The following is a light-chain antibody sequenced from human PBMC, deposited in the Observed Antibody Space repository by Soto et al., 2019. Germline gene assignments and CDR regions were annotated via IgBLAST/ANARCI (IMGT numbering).Light chain of an antibody. CDR3: CSYAGRDNYVV. CDR2: HVS. V-gene: IGLV2-11*01. CDR1: SSDVGGYDY. Sequence: QSALTQPRSVSGSPGQSVTISCTGTSSDVGGYDYVSWYQQHPGKAPKLMIHHVSKRHSGVTDRFSGSKSGNTASLTISGLQAEDEADYYCCSYAGRDNYVVFGGGTKLTVL. J-gene: IGLJ2*01.